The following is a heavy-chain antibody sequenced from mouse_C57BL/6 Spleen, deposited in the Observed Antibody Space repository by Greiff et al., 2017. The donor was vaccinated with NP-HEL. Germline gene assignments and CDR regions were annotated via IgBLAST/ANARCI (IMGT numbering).Heavy chain of an antibody. CDR3: ARRNLGNWYFDV. CDR2: IYPGSGST. CDR1: GYTFTSYW. D-gene: IGHD4-1*01. Sequence: QVQLKQPGAELVKPGASVKMSCKASGYTFTSYWITWVKQRPGQGLEWIGDIYPGSGSTNYNEKFKSKATLTVDTSSSTAYMQLSSLTSEDSAVYYCARRNLGNWYFDVWGTGTTVTVSS. J-gene: IGHJ1*03. V-gene: IGHV1-55*01.